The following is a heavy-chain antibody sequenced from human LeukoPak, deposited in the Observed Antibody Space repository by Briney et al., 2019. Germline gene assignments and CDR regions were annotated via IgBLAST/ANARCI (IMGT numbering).Heavy chain of an antibody. J-gene: IGHJ6*03. V-gene: IGHV3-20*04. CDR1: GFTFDDYG. CDR3: ARDRVPDYYYMDV. Sequence: GGSLRLSCAASGFTFDDYGMSWVRQAPGKGLEWVSGINWNGGSTGYADSVKGRFTISRDNAKNPLYLQMNSLRAEDTALYYCARDRVPDYYYMDVWGKGTTVTVSS. CDR2: INWNGGST. D-gene: IGHD1-1*01.